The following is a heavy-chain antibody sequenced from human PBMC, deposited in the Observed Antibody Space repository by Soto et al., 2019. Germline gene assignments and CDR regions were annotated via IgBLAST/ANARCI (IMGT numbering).Heavy chain of an antibody. J-gene: IGHJ4*02. V-gene: IGHV1-3*01. CDR3: ARTSGYSFFDY. D-gene: IGHD3-3*01. Sequence: QVQLVQSGAEVKKPGASVKVSCKASGYTFTTYAMHWVRQAPGQRLEWMGWINAGNGNTKYSQKFQGRVTITRDTPASTAYMELSSLRSEDTAVYYCARTSGYSFFDYWGQGPLVTVSS. CDR2: INAGNGNT. CDR1: GYTFTTYA.